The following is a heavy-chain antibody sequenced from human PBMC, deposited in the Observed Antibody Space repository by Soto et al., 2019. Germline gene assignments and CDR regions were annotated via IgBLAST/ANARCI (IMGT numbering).Heavy chain of an antibody. CDR3: ASWLLREHAYDI. D-gene: IGHD1-26*01. CDR2: LYDVDGT. V-gene: IGHV3-53*01. Sequence: DVQLVESGGGLIQPGGSLRLSCAAFGLTVSGKKYMAWVRQAPGRGLEWVSGLYDVDGTYYADSVKGRFTVSSDSSKSIVYPQMNSLRPDDTAIYYCASWLLREHAYDIWGVGTTVTVSS. J-gene: IGHJ3*02. CDR1: GLTVSGKKY.